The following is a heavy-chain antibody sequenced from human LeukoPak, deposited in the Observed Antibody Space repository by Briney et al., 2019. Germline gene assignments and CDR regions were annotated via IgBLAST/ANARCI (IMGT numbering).Heavy chain of an antibody. CDR1: GFTFSSYA. CDR2: ISGSGGST. Sequence: GGSLRLSCAASGFTFSSYAMSWVCQAPGKGLEWVSAISGSGGSTYYADSVKGRFTISRDNSKNTLYLQMNSLRAEDTAVYYCAKVNTPYYYYGMDVWGQGTTVTVSS. V-gene: IGHV3-23*01. J-gene: IGHJ6*02. D-gene: IGHD2-15*01. CDR3: AKVNTPYYYYGMDV.